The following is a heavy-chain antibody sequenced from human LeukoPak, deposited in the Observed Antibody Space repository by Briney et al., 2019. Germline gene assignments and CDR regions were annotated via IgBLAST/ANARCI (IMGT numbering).Heavy chain of an antibody. CDR3: ARARDYEKVFDY. V-gene: IGHV3-21*01. CDR1: GFTFSSYS. Sequence: GSLRLSCXAXGFTFSSYSMNWVRQAPGKGLEWVSSISSSSSYIYYADSVKGRFTISRDNAKNSLYLQMNSLRAEDTAVYYCARARDYEKVFDYWGQGTLVTVSS. D-gene: IGHD4-17*01. J-gene: IGHJ4*02. CDR2: ISSSSSYI.